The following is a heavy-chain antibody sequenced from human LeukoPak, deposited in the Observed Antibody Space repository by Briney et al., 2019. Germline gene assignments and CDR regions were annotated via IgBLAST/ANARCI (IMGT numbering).Heavy chain of an antibody. CDR3: ASGTSTYYELYY. J-gene: IGHJ4*02. Sequence: TTSETLSLTCTVSGGSISSTTYYWGWIRQPPGKGLEWIGSFFYGGTTYYNPSLKSRITMSADTSNNQFSLKLLSVTAADTAVYYCASGTSTYYELYYWGQGTLVTAPS. CDR2: FFYGGTT. CDR1: GGSISSTTYY. D-gene: IGHD2-2*01. V-gene: IGHV4-39*01.